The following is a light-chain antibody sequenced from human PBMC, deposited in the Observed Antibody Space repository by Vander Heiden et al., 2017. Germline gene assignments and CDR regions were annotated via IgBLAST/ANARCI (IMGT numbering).Light chain of an antibody. CDR3: SSYTSSNTLV. Sequence: QSAPTHPSSASGPPRHSFTIFCTGPSSYLGAYNCVSWYQQHPGKAPKLIIYDVTNRPSGVSKRFSGSKSGNTASLTTSGLQAEDEADYYCSSYTSSNTLVFGSGTKVTVL. CDR2: DVT. CDR1: SSYLGAYNC. V-gene: IGLV2-14*03. J-gene: IGLJ1*01.